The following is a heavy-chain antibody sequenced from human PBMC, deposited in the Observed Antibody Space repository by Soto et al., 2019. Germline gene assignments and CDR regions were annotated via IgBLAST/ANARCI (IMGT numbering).Heavy chain of an antibody. J-gene: IGHJ4*02. Sequence: SETLSLTCSVSGGSISGSYWSWIRQSPGKGLEWLSYVYYTGSTNYSPSLRSRVSISVDTSKNEFSLRLGSVTAADTAVYFCARSVAVPGAHIDYWGQGTQVTVSS. CDR1: GGSISGSY. CDR2: VYYTGST. D-gene: IGHD6-19*01. V-gene: IGHV4-59*01. CDR3: ARSVAVPGAHIDY.